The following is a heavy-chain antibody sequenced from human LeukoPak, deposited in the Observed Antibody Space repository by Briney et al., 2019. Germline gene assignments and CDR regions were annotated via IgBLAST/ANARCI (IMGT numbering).Heavy chain of an antibody. CDR3: ASGSPAGDY. CDR1: GFSFSSYS. D-gene: IGHD1-26*01. V-gene: IGHV3-21*01. CDR2: ISSSKSYI. J-gene: IGHJ4*02. Sequence: KSGGSLRLSCAASGFSFSSYSMNWVRQAPGKGLEWVSSISSSKSYIFYADSVKGRFTISRDNAKNSLYLEMTSLRAEDTALYYCASGSPAGDYWGQGTLVTVSS.